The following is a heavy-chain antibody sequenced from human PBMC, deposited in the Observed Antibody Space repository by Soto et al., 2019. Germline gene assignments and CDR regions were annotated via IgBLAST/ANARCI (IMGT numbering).Heavy chain of an antibody. Sequence: SVKVSCKASGYTFTGYYMHWVRQAPVQGLEWMGWINPNSGGTNYAQKFQGRVTMTRDTSISTAYMELSRLRSDDTAVYYCARAAYYDSSGYYANDYWGQGTLVTVYS. CDR1: GYTFTGYY. J-gene: IGHJ4*02. CDR2: INPNSGGT. CDR3: ARAAYYDSSGYYANDY. V-gene: IGHV1-2*02. D-gene: IGHD3-22*01.